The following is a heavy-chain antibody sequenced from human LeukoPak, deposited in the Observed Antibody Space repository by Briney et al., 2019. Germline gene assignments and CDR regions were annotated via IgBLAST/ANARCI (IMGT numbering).Heavy chain of an antibody. J-gene: IGHJ4*02. CDR2: IKQDGSEK. CDR1: GFTFSSYW. D-gene: IGHD3-3*02. V-gene: IGHV3-7*01. CDR3: ARAGISGWAYYFDY. Sequence: GGSLRLSCAASGFTFSSYWMSWVRQAPGKGLEWVANIKQDGSEKYYVDSVKGRFTISRDDAKNSLYLQMNSLRAEDTAVYYCARAGISGWAYYFDYWGQGTLVTVSS.